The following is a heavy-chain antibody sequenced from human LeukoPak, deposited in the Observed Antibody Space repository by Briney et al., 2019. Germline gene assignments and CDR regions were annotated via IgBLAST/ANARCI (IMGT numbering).Heavy chain of an antibody. CDR2: ISGSGGST. J-gene: IGHJ5*02. D-gene: IGHD6-13*01. V-gene: IGHV3-23*01. Sequence: GASVKVSCKASGYTFTSYGISWVRQAPGKGLEWVSAISGSGGSTYYADSVKGRFTISRDNSKNTLYLQMNSLRAEDTAVYYCAKGGSSCTWGQGTLVTVSS. CDR1: GYTFTSYG. CDR3: AKGGSSCT.